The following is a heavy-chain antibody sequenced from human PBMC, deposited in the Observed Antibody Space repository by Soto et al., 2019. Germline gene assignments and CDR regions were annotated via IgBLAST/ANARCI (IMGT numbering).Heavy chain of an antibody. CDR2: IKQDGSEK. CDR3: ASYDFWSGYYSYTPNDAFDI. Sequence: GGSLRLSCAASGFTFSSYWMSWVRQAPGKGLEWVANIKQDGSEKYYVDSVKGRFTISRDNAKNSLYLQMNSLRAEDTAVYYCASYDFWSGYYSYTPNDAFDIWGQGTMVTVSS. D-gene: IGHD3-3*01. CDR1: GFTFSSYW. V-gene: IGHV3-7*01. J-gene: IGHJ3*02.